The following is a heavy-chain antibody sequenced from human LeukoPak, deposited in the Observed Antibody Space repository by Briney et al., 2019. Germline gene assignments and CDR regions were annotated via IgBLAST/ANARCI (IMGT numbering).Heavy chain of an antibody. CDR2: IYHSGST. J-gene: IGHJ4*02. CDR1: GYSISSGYY. V-gene: IGHV4-38-2*01. Sequence: PSETLSLTCAVSGYSISSGYYWGWIRQPPGKGLEWIGSIYHSGSTCYNPSLKSRVTISVDTSKNQFSLKLSSVTAADTAVYYCARQSLSSEPARLGELSFKYYFDYWGQGTLVTVSS. D-gene: IGHD3-16*02. CDR3: ARQSLSSEPARLGELSFKYYFDY.